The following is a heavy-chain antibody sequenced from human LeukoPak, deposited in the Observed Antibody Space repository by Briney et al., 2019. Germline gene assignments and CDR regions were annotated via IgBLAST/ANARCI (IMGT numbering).Heavy chain of an antibody. CDR2: ISSDVFRK. Sequence: GGPLRLSRTASGFNHRSSVIHWRRPAPPKGLDWVAAISSDVFRKYYAASLKGRVTISRDNLRNTVYLEMSSLRADDTRLYFCSRGAHSSRYCDVFYMWGEGTIVTVSS. CDR3: SRGAHSSRYCDVFYM. CDR1: GFNHRSSV. D-gene: IGHD3-22*01. J-gene: IGHJ3*02. V-gene: IGHV3-30*03.